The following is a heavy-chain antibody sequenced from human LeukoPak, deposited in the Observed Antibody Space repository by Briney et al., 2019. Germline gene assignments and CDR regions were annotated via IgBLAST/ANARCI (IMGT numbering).Heavy chain of an antibody. D-gene: IGHD3-22*01. CDR3: ARRYESSGTGMDV. CDR1: GFTLSSYW. V-gene: IGHV3-74*01. Sequence: PGGSLRLSCATSGFTLSSYWMHWVRQVPGKGLEWLSRINNDGVSTSYADSVKGRFTISRDNAKNSLHLQMNSLRAEDTALYYCARRYESSGTGMDVWGQGTTVTVSS. J-gene: IGHJ6*02. CDR2: INNDGVST.